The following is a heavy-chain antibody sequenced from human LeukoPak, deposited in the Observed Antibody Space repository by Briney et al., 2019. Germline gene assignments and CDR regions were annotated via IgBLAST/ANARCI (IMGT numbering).Heavy chain of an antibody. Sequence: PGRALRLSCVASGFSFDDYAMHWVRQAPGKGLDWVSGISWNRGTIGYADSVKGRFTISRDNAKNSLYLQMNSLRAEDTALYYCVKGGCSSISCYCDYWGQGTLVTVFS. CDR2: ISWNRGTI. CDR1: GFSFDDYA. CDR3: VKGGCSSISCYCDY. V-gene: IGHV3-9*01. D-gene: IGHD2-2*01. J-gene: IGHJ4*02.